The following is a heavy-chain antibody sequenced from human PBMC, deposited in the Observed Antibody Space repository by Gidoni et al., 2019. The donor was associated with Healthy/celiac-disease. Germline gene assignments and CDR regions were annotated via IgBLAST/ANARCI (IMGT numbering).Heavy chain of an antibody. CDR1: GVTFSSYA. Sequence: EAQLLESGGGLVQPGGYLRLSCVASGVTFSSYAMSWVRQAPGKGLEWVSAISGSGGSTYYADSVKGRFTISRDNSKNTLYLQMNSLRAEDTAVYYCAKDPWFGELLLSYWGQGTLVTVSS. V-gene: IGHV3-23*01. CDR3: AKDPWFGELLLSY. CDR2: ISGSGGST. J-gene: IGHJ4*02. D-gene: IGHD3-10*01.